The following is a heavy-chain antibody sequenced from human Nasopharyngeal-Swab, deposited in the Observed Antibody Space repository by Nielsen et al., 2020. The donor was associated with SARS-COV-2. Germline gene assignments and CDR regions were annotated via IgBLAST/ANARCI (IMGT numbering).Heavy chain of an antibody. CDR3: ARDRASSYYDILTGYLHQWYFDL. J-gene: IGHJ2*01. D-gene: IGHD3-9*01. V-gene: IGHV3-7*04. CDR2: IKQDGSEK. CDR1: GFTFSSYW. Sequence: GGSLRLSCAASGFTFSSYWMSWVRQAPGKGLEWVANIKQDGSEKYYVDSVKGRFTISRDNAKNSLYLQMNSLRAEDTAVYYCARDRASSYYDILTGYLHQWYFDLWGRGTLVTVSS.